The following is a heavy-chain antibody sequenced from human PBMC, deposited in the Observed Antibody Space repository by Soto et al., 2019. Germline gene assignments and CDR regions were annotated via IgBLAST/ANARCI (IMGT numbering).Heavy chain of an antibody. CDR1: VDSFTSVSDY. CDR3: ARGVGFGYYYQHMDL. J-gene: IGHJ6*02. Sequence: SETLSLTCTVSVDSFTSVSDYWSWIRQPPGKGLEWIGYIYYSGSADSNPSLGSRVTISIDTSKHQFSLKLSSVTAADTGVDYCARGVGFGYYYQHMDLWGQGTPATVPS. V-gene: IGHV4-61*01. CDR2: IYYSGSA. D-gene: IGHD3-22*01.